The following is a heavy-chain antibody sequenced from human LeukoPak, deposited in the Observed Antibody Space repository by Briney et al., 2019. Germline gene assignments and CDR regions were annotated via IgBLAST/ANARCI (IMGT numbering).Heavy chain of an antibody. CDR3: AREDDYGDPRWFDP. J-gene: IGHJ5*02. V-gene: IGHV1-18*01. CDR1: GYTFTSYG. Sequence: ASVKVSCKASGYTFTSYGISWVRQAPGQGLEWMGWISAYNGNTNYAQKLQGRVTMTTDTSTSTAYMELRSLRCDDAAVYYCAREDDYGDPRWFDPWGQGTLVTVSS. CDR2: ISAYNGNT. D-gene: IGHD4-17*01.